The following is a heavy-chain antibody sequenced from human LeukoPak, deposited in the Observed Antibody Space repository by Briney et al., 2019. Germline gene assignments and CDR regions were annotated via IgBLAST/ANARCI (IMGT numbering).Heavy chain of an antibody. J-gene: IGHJ4*02. CDR1: GGSMRSYY. D-gene: IGHD4-17*01. Sequence: SATLSLTCTVSGGSMRSYYWSWIRQPPGKGLEWIGYIYYSGGSIYNPSLKSRVTISLDTSKNQFSLKMNSVTAADTAVYYCARMGNPATVTADYWGQGTLVTVSS. CDR2: IYYSGGS. V-gene: IGHV4-59*08. CDR3: ARMGNPATVTADY.